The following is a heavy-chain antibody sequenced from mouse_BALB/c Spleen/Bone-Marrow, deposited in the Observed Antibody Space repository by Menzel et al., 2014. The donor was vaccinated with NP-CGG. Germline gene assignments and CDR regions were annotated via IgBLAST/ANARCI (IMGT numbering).Heavy chain of an antibody. J-gene: IGHJ3*01. D-gene: IGHD2-2*01. CDR1: GFTFNNYA. CDR3: AGEGDGYDAAWFAY. CDR2: ISRGGSL. Sequence: DVKLVESGGGLVKPGGSLKLSCAASGFTFNNYAMSWVRQTPEKRLEWVASISRGGSLHDSDHLMGGFAISSDNARNILYLQMRSLRSEDTAVFSCAGEGDGYDAAWFAYWGQGTLVTVSA. V-gene: IGHV5-6-5*01.